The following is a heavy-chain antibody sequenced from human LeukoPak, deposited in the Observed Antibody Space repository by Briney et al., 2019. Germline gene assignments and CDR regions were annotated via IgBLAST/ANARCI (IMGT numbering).Heavy chain of an antibody. V-gene: IGHV4-61*05. J-gene: IGHJ4*02. CDR2: IYYSGNS. Sequence: SETLSLTCTVSGGSISSSSYYWSWIRQPSGKGLEWIGYIYYSGNSNYNPSLKSRVTISVDTSKNQFSLELSSVTAADTAVYCARVRAYNSSGGLALDNWGQGTLVTVSS. CDR3: RVRAYNSSGGLALDN. CDR1: GGSISSSSYY. D-gene: IGHD6-13*01.